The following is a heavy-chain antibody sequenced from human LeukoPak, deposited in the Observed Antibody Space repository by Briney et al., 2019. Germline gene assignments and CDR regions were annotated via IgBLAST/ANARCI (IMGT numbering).Heavy chain of an antibody. Sequence: ASVKASCKASGYTFTAYYMHWVRQAPGQGLEWMGWINPNSGGTNYAQKFQGRVTMTRDTSISTAYMELSRLRSDDTAVYYCARDYYDGSGFGAFDIWGQGTMVTVSS. CDR3: ARDYYDGSGFGAFDI. V-gene: IGHV1-2*02. D-gene: IGHD3-22*01. CDR2: INPNSGGT. CDR1: GYTFTAYY. J-gene: IGHJ3*02.